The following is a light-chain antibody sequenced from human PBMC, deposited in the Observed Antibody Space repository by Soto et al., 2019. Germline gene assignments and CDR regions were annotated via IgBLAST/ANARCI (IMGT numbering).Light chain of an antibody. Sequence: QSVLTQPASVSGSPGQSITISCIGTSSDVGGYNYVSWYQLHPGKAPKLMIYDVNNRPSGVSNRFSGSKSGYTASLTISGLQAEDEADYFCSSYTTSNTVLFGGGTQLTV. J-gene: IGLJ2*01. CDR1: SSDVGGYNY. CDR3: SSYTTSNTVL. CDR2: DVN. V-gene: IGLV2-14*03.